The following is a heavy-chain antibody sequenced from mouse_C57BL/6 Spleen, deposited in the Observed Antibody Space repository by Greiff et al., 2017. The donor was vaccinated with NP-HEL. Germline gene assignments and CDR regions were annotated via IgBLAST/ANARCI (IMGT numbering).Heavy chain of an antibody. CDR3: ARWNWDRYYFDY. Sequence: QVQLKQSGPELVKPGASVKISCKASGYAFSSSWMNWVKQRPGKGLEWIGRIYPGDGDTNYKGKFKGKATLTADKSSSTAYMQLSSLTSEDSAVYFCARWNWDRYYFDYWGQGTTLTVSS. CDR2: IYPGDGDT. J-gene: IGHJ2*01. V-gene: IGHV1-82*01. CDR1: GYAFSSSW. D-gene: IGHD4-1*01.